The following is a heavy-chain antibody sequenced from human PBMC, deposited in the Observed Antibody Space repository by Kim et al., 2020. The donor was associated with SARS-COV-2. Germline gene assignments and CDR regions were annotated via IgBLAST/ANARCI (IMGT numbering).Heavy chain of an antibody. J-gene: IGHJ4*01. D-gene: IGHD6-19*01. CDR2: INHSGST. CDR1: GGSFSGYY. V-gene: IGHV4-34*01. Sequence: SETLSLTCVVYGGSFSGYYWRWIRQPPGKGLEWIGEINHSGSTNYNPSLKSRVTITVDTSKNQFSLKLSSVAAAATAVYYCGTGGRLRLGRPILYYFDY. CDR3: GTGGRLRLGRPILYYFDY.